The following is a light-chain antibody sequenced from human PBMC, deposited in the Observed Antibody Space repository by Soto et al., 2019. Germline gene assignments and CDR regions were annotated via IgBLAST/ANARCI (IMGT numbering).Light chain of an antibody. CDR3: SAYAGSNNFV. CDR1: SSDVGDNY. CDR2: EVS. V-gene: IGLV2-8*01. J-gene: IGLJ1*01. Sequence: QSVLTQPPSASGSPGQSVTISCTGTSSDVGDNYVSWYQQHLGKAPKLIIYEVSQRPSGVPDRFSGYKSGNTASLTVSGLQTEDEADYYCSAYAGSNNFVFGSGTRSPS.